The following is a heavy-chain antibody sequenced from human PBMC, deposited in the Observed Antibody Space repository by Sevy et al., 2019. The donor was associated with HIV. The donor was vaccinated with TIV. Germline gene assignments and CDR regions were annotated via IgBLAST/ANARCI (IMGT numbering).Heavy chain of an antibody. D-gene: IGHD6-13*01. J-gene: IGHJ4*02. V-gene: IGHV3-49*04. CDR2: LKSGGYGGTV. Sequence: GGSLRLSCTASGFTFGDYSMSWVRQAPGKGLEWVAFLKSGGYGGTVDHAASVRGRFVISRDDSKTIAYLQMNDLKTEDTGVYYCTRWKAAQSIFDYWGQGALVTVSS. CDR1: GFTFGDYS. CDR3: TRWKAAQSIFDY.